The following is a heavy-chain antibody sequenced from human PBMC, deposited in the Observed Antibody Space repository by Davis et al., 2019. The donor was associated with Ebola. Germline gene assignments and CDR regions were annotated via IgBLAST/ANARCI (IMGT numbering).Heavy chain of an antibody. D-gene: IGHD1-26*01. Sequence: GESLKISCAASGFTFSSYGMHWVRQAPGKGLEWVAVISYDGSNKYYADSVKGRFTISRDNSKNTLYLQMNSLRAEDTAVYYCARDRIPSDYYYGMDVWGQGTTVTVSS. CDR3: ARDRIPSDYYYGMDV. J-gene: IGHJ6*02. CDR2: ISYDGSNK. V-gene: IGHV3-30*03. CDR1: GFTFSSYG.